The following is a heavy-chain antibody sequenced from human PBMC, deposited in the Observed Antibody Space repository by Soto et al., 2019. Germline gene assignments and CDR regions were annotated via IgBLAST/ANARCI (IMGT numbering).Heavy chain of an antibody. D-gene: IGHD3-16*01. J-gene: IGHJ5*02. V-gene: IGHV3-74*01. CDR2: ISSDGTTT. CDR1: GFTLSSYW. Sequence: EVQLVESGGGLVQPGGSLRLSCAASGFTLSSYWMHWVRQAPGKGLVWVSRISSDGTTTSYADSVKGRFTISRDNAKNTLHLQMNSLRDEDTAVYYCARCVEATGGTWSWGQGTLVTGSS. CDR3: ARCVEATGGTWS.